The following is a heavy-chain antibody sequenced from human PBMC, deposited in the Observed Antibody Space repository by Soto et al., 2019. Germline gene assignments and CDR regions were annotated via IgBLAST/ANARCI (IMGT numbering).Heavy chain of an antibody. V-gene: IGHV3-11*05. D-gene: IGHD5-18*01. CDR3: ARGDTAMVSYYYYGMDV. CDR1: GFTFSDYY. Sequence: PGGSLRLSCAASGFTFSDYYMSWIRQAPGKGLEWVSYISSSSSYTNYADSVKGRFTISRDNAKNSLYLQMNSLRAEDTAVYYCARGDTAMVSYYYYGMDVWGQGTTVTVSS. J-gene: IGHJ6*02. CDR2: ISSSSSYT.